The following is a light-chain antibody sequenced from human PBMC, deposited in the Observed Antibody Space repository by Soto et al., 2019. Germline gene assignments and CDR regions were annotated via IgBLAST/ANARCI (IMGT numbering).Light chain of an antibody. Sequence: EIVLTQSPGTLSLSPGERATLSCRASQSVTSSDLAWYQQKPGQAPRLLIYGTSTRATGIPDRFSGSGSGIDFTLTISSLEPEDFAVYYCQHYGSSRTFGQGTKVEIK. CDR2: GTS. CDR1: QSVTSSD. V-gene: IGKV3-20*01. CDR3: QHYGSSRT. J-gene: IGKJ1*01.